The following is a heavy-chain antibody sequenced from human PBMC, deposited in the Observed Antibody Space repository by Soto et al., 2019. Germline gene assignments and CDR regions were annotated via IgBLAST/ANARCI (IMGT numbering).Heavy chain of an antibody. CDR3: ARVVIGNWFDP. V-gene: IGHV4-4*07. Sequence: SETLSLPATVSGGSISSDYWSWFRQPAGRGLEWIGRIYTSGSTNYNPSIKSRVAMSVDTSKNQFSLKLSSVTGADTAVYYCARVVIGNWFDPWGQGTLVTVSS. CDR2: IYTSGST. J-gene: IGHJ5*02. CDR1: GGSISSDY.